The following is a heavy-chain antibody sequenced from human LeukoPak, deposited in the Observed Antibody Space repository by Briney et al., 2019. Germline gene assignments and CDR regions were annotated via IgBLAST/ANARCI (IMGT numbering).Heavy chain of an antibody. CDR3: ASWYERNF. J-gene: IGHJ4*02. CDR2: IKQDGSER. V-gene: IGHV3-7*01. Sequence: QPGGSLRLSCAASGFTFSSYAMSWVRQAPGKGLEWVANIKQDGSERYYVDSVKGRFTISRDNAKSSLYHQMNSLRDEDTGVYYCASWYERNFWGQGTLVTVSS. D-gene: IGHD6-13*01. CDR1: GFTFSSYA.